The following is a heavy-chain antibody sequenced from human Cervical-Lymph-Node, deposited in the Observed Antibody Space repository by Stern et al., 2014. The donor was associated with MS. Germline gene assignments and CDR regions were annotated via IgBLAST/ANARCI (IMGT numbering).Heavy chain of an antibody. V-gene: IGHV2-70*01. CDR3: ARFYSSSSFADAFDI. CDR2: IDWDDDK. J-gene: IGHJ3*02. CDR1: GFSLTTSGMC. D-gene: IGHD6-6*01. Sequence: HVTFRESGPALVKPTQTLTLTCTFSGFSLTTSGMCVSWIRQPPGKALEWLAFIDWDDDKSYNTSLKTRLTISKDTSKNQVVLTMTNMDPVDTATYYCARFYSSSSFADAFDIWGQGTMVTVSS.